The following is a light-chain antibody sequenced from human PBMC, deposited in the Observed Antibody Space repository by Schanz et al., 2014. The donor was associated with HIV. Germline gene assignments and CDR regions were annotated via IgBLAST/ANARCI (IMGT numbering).Light chain of an antibody. CDR1: QGIDTW. CDR2: GAS. CDR3: QQYYSYPSIT. J-gene: IGKJ5*01. V-gene: IGKV1-12*02. Sequence: DIQVTQSPSFVSASVGDRVTLTCRASQGIDTWLAWYQQKPGKAPKLLIYGASSLQSGVPSRFSGSGDGTDFTLTISCLQSEDFATYYCQQYYSYPSITFGQGTRLEIK.